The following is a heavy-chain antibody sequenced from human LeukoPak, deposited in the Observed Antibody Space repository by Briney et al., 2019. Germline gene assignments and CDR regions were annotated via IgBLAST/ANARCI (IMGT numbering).Heavy chain of an antibody. CDR1: GYSISSGYY. CDR2: IYHSGST. CDR3: ARALLNCGGDCYPYYFDY. J-gene: IGHJ4*02. D-gene: IGHD2-21*01. Sequence: PSETLSLTCTVSGYSISSGYYCGWIRQPPGKGLEWIGSIYHSGSTYYNPSLKSRVTISVDTSKNQFSLKLSSVTAADTAVYYCARALLNCGGDCYPYYFDYWGQGTLVTVSS. V-gene: IGHV4-38-2*02.